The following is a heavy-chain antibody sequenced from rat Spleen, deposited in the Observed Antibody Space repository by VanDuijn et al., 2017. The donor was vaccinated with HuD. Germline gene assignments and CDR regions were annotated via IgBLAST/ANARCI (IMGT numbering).Heavy chain of an antibody. CDR1: GITFNNYW. J-gene: IGHJ3*01. CDR2: ISYGDSSGHSST. D-gene: IGHD2-5*01. Sequence: EVQLVESGGGRVQPGRSLKLSCVASGITFNNYWMTWIRQAPTKGLEWVATISYGDSSGHSSTYYRDSVKGRFTISRDNAKSTLSLQMDSLRSEDTATYYCTTGAILQWFTYWGQGTLVTVSS. V-gene: IGHV5-31*01. CDR3: TTGAILQWFTY.